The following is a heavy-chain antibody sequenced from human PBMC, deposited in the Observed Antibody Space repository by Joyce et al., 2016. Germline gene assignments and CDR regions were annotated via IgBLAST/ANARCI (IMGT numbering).Heavy chain of an antibody. J-gene: IGHJ1*01. D-gene: IGHD6-19*01. CDR3: AKSAGSGWNWLYFQY. V-gene: IGHV4-34*01. Sequence: QVQLQQWGAGLLKPSETLSLTCAVYGVSFSGYYWGWIRQSPGRGLEWIGEINHRETTKYSPSLKGRVTISLDTPKNQFSLKLSSVTAADTAVYYCAKSAGSGWNWLYFQYWGQGSLVTVSS. CDR1: GVSFSGYY. CDR2: INHRETT.